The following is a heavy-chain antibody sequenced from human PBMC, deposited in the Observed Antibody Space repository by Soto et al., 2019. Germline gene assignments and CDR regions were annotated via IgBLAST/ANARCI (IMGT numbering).Heavy chain of an antibody. D-gene: IGHD6-13*01. Sequence: QVQLVQSGAEVKKPGSSVKVSCKASGGTFSSYAISWVRQAPGQGLEWMGGIIPIFGTANYAQKFQGRVTITADESTSTAYMELSSLRSEDTAVYYCATPEYSSSSLRTQYYFDYWGQGTLVTVSS. CDR2: IIPIFGTA. CDR1: GGTFSSYA. CDR3: ATPEYSSSSLRTQYYFDY. V-gene: IGHV1-69*01. J-gene: IGHJ4*02.